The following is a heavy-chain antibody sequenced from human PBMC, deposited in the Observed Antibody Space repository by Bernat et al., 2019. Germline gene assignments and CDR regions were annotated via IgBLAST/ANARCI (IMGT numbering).Heavy chain of an antibody. Sequence: EVRLVESGGGLTQPGGSLRLSCTVSGFTVSNNYVSWVRQAPGKGLEWVSVFYSGGSTYHADSVKGRFTIAVDNSKNTLYLQMNSLTVEDTAVYYCVKGGGIWGYGMDVWGQGTTVIVSS. V-gene: IGHV3-53*01. D-gene: IGHD3-16*01. CDR1: GFTVSNNY. CDR3: VKGGGIWGYGMDV. J-gene: IGHJ6*02. CDR2: FYSGGST.